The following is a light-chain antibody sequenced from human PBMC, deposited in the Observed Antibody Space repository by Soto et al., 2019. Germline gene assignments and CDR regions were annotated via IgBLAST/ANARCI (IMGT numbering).Light chain of an antibody. Sequence: EIVVTQSPGTLSLSPGERATLSCRASQSVSSSYLAWYQQKLGQAPRLLIYGASSRATGIPDRFSGSGSGTDFTLTISRLEPEDFAVYYCQQYGSSPRTFGQGTKVEIK. CDR1: QSVSSSY. V-gene: IGKV3-20*01. CDR3: QQYGSSPRT. J-gene: IGKJ1*01. CDR2: GAS.